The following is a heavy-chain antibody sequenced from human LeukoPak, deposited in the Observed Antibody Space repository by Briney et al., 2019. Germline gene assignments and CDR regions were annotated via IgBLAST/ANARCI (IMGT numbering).Heavy chain of an antibody. J-gene: IGHJ6*02. CDR2: IYSGGST. V-gene: IGHV3-53*01. CDR3: ASARVNSSSWFTYYYYYGTDV. CDR1: GFTVSSNY. Sequence: GGSLRLSCAASGFTVSSNYMSWVRQAPGKGLEWVSVIYSGGSTYYADSVKGRFTISRDNSKNTLYLQMNSLRTEDTAVYYCASARVNSSSWFTYYYYYGTDVWGQGTTVTVSS. D-gene: IGHD6-13*01.